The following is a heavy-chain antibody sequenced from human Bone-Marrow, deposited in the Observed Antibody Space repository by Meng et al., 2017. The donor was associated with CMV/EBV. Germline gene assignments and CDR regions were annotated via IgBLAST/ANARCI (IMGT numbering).Heavy chain of an antibody. D-gene: IGHD2-2*01. V-gene: IGHV3-48*03. CDR2: ISSSGSTI. Sequence: GESLKISCAASGFTFSSYEMNWVRQAPGKGLEWVSYISSSGSTIYYADSVKGRFTISRDNSKNTLYLQMNSLRAEDTAVYYCAKGDIVVVPAALIERAFDIWGQGTMVTVSS. CDR3: AKGDIVVVPAALIERAFDI. CDR1: GFTFSSYE. J-gene: IGHJ3*02.